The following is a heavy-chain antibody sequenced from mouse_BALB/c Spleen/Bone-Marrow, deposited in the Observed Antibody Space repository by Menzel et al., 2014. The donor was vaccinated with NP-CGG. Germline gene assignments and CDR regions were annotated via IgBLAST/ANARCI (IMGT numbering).Heavy chain of an antibody. J-gene: IGHJ4*01. Sequence: VQLQQSGPGLVAPSQSLSITCTVSGFSLANYGVSWIRQPPGKGLEWLGVIWGGGSTYYNSALKSRLSISKDNSKSQVFLKMNSLQTDDTAMYYCAKHRLTYYAMDYWGQGTSVTVSS. V-gene: IGHV2-6-5*01. CDR2: IWGGGST. CDR1: GFSLANYG. CDR3: AKHRLTYYAMDY. D-gene: IGHD1-3*01.